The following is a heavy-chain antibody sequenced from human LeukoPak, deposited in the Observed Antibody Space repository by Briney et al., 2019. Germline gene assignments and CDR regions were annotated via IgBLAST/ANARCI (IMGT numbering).Heavy chain of an antibody. CDR2: ISAYNGNT. J-gene: IGHJ4*02. D-gene: IGHD3-3*01. CDR3: ARDLAIFGAPDY. V-gene: IGHV1-18*01. CDR1: GYTLTSYG. Sequence: ASVKVSCKASGYTLTSYGISWVRQAPGQGLEWMGWISAYNGNTNYAQKLQGRVTMTTDTSTSTAYMELRSLRSDDTAVYYCARDLAIFGAPDYWGQGTLVTVSS.